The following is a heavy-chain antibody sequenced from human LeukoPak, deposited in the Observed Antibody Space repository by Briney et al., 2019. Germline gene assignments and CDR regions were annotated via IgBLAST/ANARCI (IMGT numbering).Heavy chain of an antibody. CDR3: ARGGGLDV. CDR1: GFSFSSFW. V-gene: IGHV3-7*03. D-gene: IGHD3-16*01. Sequence: PGGSLRLSCGASGFSFSSFWMTWVRQPPGKGLEWVANINERGTEEHYVDSVKGRFTISRDNAKNLLYLQMSNLRAEDTAVYFCARGGGLDVWGQGAAVTVSS. J-gene: IGHJ6*02. CDR2: INERGTEE.